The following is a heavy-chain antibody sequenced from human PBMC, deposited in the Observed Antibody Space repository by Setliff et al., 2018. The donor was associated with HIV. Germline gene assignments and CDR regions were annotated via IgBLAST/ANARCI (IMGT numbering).Heavy chain of an antibody. CDR3: ARGSFFGDYGNYYYYALDV. V-gene: IGHV1-18*01. CDR2: ISAYNGNT. J-gene: IGHJ6*02. D-gene: IGHD4-17*01. CDR1: GYTFTSYG. Sequence: ASVKVSCKASGYTFTSYGISWVRQAPGQGLEWMGWISAYNGNTNYAQKLQGRVTMTTDTSTSTAYMELRSLRSDDTAVYYCARGSFFGDYGNYYYYALDVWGQGTTVTVSS.